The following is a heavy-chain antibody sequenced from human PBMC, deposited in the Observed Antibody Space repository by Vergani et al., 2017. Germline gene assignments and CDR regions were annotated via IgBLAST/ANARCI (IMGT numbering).Heavy chain of an antibody. CDR2: IIPIFGTA. CDR3: ARGGYSYEGVGDYYGMDV. J-gene: IGHJ6*02. D-gene: IGHD5-18*01. Sequence: QVQLVQSGAEVKKPGSSVKVSCKASGGTFSSYAISWVRQAPGQGREWMGRIIPIFGTANYAQKFQGRVTITADESTSTAYMELSSLRSEDTAVYYCARGGYSYEGVGDYYGMDVWGQGTTVTVSS. CDR1: GGTFSSYA. V-gene: IGHV1-69*18.